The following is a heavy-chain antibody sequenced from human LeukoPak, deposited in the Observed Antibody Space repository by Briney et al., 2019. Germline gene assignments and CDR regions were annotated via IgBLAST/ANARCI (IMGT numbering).Heavy chain of an antibody. CDR1: GYTFTNYD. CDR3: ARAGGYCGRISCPYYFEY. Sequence: ASVKVSCKASGYTFTNYDINWVRQATGQGLEWMGWMNPNSGNTGYAQKFQGRVTMTRNTSISTAYMELSSLRSEDTAVYYCARAGGYCGRISCPYYFEYWGQGSLVAVSS. CDR2: MNPNSGNT. V-gene: IGHV1-8*02. D-gene: IGHD2-15*01. J-gene: IGHJ4*02.